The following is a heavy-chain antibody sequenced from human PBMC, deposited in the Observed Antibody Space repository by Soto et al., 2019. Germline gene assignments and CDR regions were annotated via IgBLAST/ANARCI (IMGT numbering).Heavy chain of an antibody. D-gene: IGHD2-15*01. Sequence: GGSLRLSCTASGFTFNKYAMSWVRQAPGKGLEWVSAITDSGAASHYADSVKGRFTVSRDNSKNTLYLQMNSLRADDTAVYYCARDLSVVFDYWGQGTLVTVPQ. V-gene: IGHV3-23*01. CDR3: ARDLSVVFDY. J-gene: IGHJ4*02. CDR1: GFTFNKYA. CDR2: ITDSGAAS.